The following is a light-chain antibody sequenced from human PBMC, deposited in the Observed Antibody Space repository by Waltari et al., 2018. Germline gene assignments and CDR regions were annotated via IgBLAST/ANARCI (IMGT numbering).Light chain of an antibody. V-gene: IGKV1-13*02. CDR1: QGISSH. Sequence: IQMSQSPSSLSASVGDRVTITCRASQGISSHLNWYQQKPGKAPKLLIYYANSLASGVPSRFSGSGSGTEFTLTISSLQPEDFATYYCQQGKSYPLTFGGGTKVEIK. CDR3: QQGKSYPLT. J-gene: IGKJ4*01. CDR2: YAN.